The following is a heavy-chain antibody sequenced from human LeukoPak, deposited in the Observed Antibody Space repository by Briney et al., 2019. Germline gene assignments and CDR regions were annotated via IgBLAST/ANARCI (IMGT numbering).Heavy chain of an antibody. D-gene: IGHD3-3*01. J-gene: IGHJ4*02. CDR3: AKASIRFLEWLFPTDY. V-gene: IGHV3-23*01. CDR1: GFTFSSYA. CDR2: ISGSGGST. Sequence: GGSLRLSCAASGFTFSSYAMSWVRQAPGKGLEWVSAISGSGGSTYYADSVKGRFTISRDNSKNTLYLQMNSLRAEDTAVYYCAKASIRFLEWLFPTDYWGQGTLVTVSS.